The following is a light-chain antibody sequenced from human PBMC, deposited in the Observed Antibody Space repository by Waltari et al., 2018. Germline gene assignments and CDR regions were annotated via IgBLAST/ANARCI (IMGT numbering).Light chain of an antibody. Sequence: EIVMTQSPATLFVSPGERATLSCRASQSISNNLAWYQQKPGQAPRLLMYGASTRATAIPVRFSGSGSGTEFALTISSLQSEDSAVYYCQQYQNWPQTFGQGTKLQIK. CDR3: QQYQNWPQT. CDR1: QSISNN. J-gene: IGKJ2*01. CDR2: GAS. V-gene: IGKV3-15*01.